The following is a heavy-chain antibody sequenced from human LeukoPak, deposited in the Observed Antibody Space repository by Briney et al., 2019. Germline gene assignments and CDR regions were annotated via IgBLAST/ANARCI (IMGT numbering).Heavy chain of an antibody. CDR1: GGTFSNHA. J-gene: IGHJ6*03. CDR3: ATVLSGYDPSYYYYYYMDV. V-gene: IGHV1-69*06. Sequence: SVKVSCKASGGTFSNHAVSWVRQAPGQGLEWMGGIIPIFGTANYAQKFQGRVTMTEDTSTDTAYMELSSLRSEDTAVYYCATVLSGYDPSYYYYYYMDVWGKGTTVTVSS. D-gene: IGHD5-12*01. CDR2: IIPIFGTA.